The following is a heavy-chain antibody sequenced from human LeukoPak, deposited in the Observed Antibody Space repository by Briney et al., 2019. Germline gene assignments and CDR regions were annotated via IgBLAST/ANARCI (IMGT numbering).Heavy chain of an antibody. J-gene: IGHJ4*02. V-gene: IGHV3-7*01. CDR1: GFTFSNYW. Sequence: PGRSLRLSCAASGFTFSNYWMSWVRQAPGKGLQWVANIREDGSEKYYVDSVKGRFTISRDNAKNSVYLQMNSLRVEDTAVYYCARRPFGADYWGQGTLVTVSS. CDR3: ARRPFGADY. CDR2: IREDGSEK. D-gene: IGHD3-10*01.